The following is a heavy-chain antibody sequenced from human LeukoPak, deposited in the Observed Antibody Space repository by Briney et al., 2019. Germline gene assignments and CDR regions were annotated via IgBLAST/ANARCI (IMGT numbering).Heavy chain of an antibody. V-gene: IGHV4-59*01. CDR3: ARQPPRYYFDY. CDR1: GDSISSYY. J-gene: IGHJ4*02. CDR2: IYYSGST. Sequence: SETLSLTCTVSGDSISSYYYSWIRQPPGKGLEWISYIYYSGSTNYNPSLKSRVTISIDTSKKQFSLKLNSVTAADTAVYFCARQPPRYYFDYWGQGTLVTVSS.